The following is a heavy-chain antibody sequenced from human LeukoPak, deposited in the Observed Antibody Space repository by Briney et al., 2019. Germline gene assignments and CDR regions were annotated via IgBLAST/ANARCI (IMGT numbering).Heavy chain of an antibody. CDR3: AKEAAGADFDY. CDR2: IYSGGST. CDR1: GFTVSSNY. J-gene: IGHJ4*02. Sequence: GSLRLSCAASGFTVSSNYMSWVRQAPGKGLEWVSVIYSGGSTYYADSVKGRFTISRDNAKNTLYLQMNSLRAEDTAVYYCAKEAAGADFDYWGQGTLVTVSP. V-gene: IGHV3-53*01. D-gene: IGHD6-13*01.